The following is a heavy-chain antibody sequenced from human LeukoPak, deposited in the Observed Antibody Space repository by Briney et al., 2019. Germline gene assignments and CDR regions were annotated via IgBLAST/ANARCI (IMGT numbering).Heavy chain of an antibody. Sequence: TGGSLRLPCAASGFTFSSYAMSWVRQAPGKGLEWVSAISGSGGSTYYADSVKGRFTISRDNSKNTLYLQMNSLRAEDTAVYYCAKGFAYQLPHSTFDYWGQGTLVTVSS. D-gene: IGHD2-2*01. CDR1: GFTFSSYA. CDR2: ISGSGGST. CDR3: AKGFAYQLPHSTFDY. V-gene: IGHV3-23*01. J-gene: IGHJ4*02.